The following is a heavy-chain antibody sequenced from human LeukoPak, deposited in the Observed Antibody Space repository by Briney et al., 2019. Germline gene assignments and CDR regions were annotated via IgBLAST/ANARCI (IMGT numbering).Heavy chain of an antibody. D-gene: IGHD6-19*01. Sequence: SETLSLTCIVSGGSISSGGYYWSWIRQHPGKGLEWIGYIYSSGSTYYNPSLKSRVTISVDTSKNQFSLKLSPVTAADTAVYYCASIVPGTSNYFDYWGQGTLVTVSS. V-gene: IGHV4-31*03. CDR2: IYSSGST. CDR3: ASIVPGTSNYFDY. CDR1: GGSISSGGYY. J-gene: IGHJ4*02.